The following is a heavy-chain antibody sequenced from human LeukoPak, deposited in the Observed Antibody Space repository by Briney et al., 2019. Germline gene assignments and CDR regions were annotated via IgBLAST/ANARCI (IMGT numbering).Heavy chain of an antibody. CDR1: GFTFSSYA. D-gene: IGHD4-17*01. Sequence: GRSLRLSCAASGFTFSSYAMHWVRQAPGKGLEWVSYIGSSGSTIYYADSVKGRFTISRDNAKNSLYLQMNSLRAEDTAVYYCARVGYGGNSGWGQGTLVTVSS. V-gene: IGHV3-48*04. CDR3: ARVGYGGNSG. J-gene: IGHJ4*02. CDR2: IGSSGSTI.